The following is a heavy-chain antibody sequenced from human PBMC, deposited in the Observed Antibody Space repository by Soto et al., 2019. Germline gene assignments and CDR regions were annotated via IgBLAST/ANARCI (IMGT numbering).Heavy chain of an antibody. CDR3: AREEVESGGWQN. J-gene: IGHJ4*02. Sequence: EVQLVASGGGLVQPGGSLRLSCAASGFTFGSYWMTWVRQAPGKGLEWVANMKKDGSEKNYVDSVKGRFTISRDNAKNSLYLQMNSLRVEDTAVYYCAREEVESGGWQNWGQGTLVTVSS. CDR1: GFTFGSYW. D-gene: IGHD6-19*01. V-gene: IGHV3-7*01. CDR2: MKKDGSEK.